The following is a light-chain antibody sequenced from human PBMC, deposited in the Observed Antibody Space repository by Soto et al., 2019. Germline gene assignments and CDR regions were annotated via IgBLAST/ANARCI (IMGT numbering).Light chain of an antibody. V-gene: IGKV1-6*02. J-gene: IGKJ1*01. CDR2: SAS. CDR3: LQDYNYPRT. CDR1: QGIGID. Sequence: AIQMTQSPSSLSASVGDRVTSTCRASQGIGIDLAWYQQKPGKAPNLLIYSASRLQTGVPSRFSGSGSGTDFTLTITNLHPEDFATHYCLQDYNYPRTFGQGTKVEF.